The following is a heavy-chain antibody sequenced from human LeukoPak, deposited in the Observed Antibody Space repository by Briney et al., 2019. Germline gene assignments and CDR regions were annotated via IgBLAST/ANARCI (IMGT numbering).Heavy chain of an antibody. CDR1: GGTFSSYA. CDR2: IIPIFGTA. Sequence: ASVKVSCKAYGGTFSSYAISWVRQAPGQGLEWMGGIIPIFGTANYAQKFQGRVTITTNEYTSTAYMELSSLRSEDTAVYYCARVPHRGLNWFDPWGQGTLVTVSS. J-gene: IGHJ5*02. D-gene: IGHD5/OR15-5a*01. V-gene: IGHV1-69*05. CDR3: ARVPHRGLNWFDP.